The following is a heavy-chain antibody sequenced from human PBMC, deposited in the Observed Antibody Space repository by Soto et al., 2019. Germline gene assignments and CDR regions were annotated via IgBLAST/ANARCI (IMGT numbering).Heavy chain of an antibody. Sequence: SETLSLTCTVSGGSIGSYYWSWIRQPPGKGLEWIGYIYYGSTKFNPSLNSRVAISIGTSKNQFSLRVSSVTAADTAQYYCARHVDIDQRGMDVWGQGTTVTVSS. J-gene: IGHJ6*02. CDR2: IYYGST. D-gene: IGHD5-12*01. V-gene: IGHV4-59*08. CDR1: GGSIGSYY. CDR3: ARHVDIDQRGMDV.